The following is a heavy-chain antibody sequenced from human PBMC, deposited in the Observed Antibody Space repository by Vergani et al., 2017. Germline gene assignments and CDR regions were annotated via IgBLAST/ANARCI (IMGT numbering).Heavy chain of an antibody. CDR1: GFTFSSYA. CDR3: AKDRDSSGWYGGNWFDP. CDR2: ISGSGGST. Sequence: EVQLLESGGGLVQPGGSLRLSCAASGFTFSSYAMSWVRQAPGKGVEWVSVISGSGGSTYYAESVKGRFTIVRDNSKNTLYLQMNSLRAEDTAVYYCAKDRDSSGWYGGNWFDPWGQGTLVTVSS. V-gene: IGHV3-23*01. D-gene: IGHD6-19*01. J-gene: IGHJ5*02.